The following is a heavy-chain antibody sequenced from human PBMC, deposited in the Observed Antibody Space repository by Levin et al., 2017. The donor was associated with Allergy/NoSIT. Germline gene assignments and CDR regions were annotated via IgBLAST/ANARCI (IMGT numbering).Heavy chain of an antibody. CDR2: IKRDGSEK. D-gene: IGHD3-22*01. V-gene: IGHV3-7*01. CDR1: GFTVSNFW. Sequence: GGSLRLSCAASGFTVSNFWMSWVRQAPGKGLEWVANIKRDGSEKYYVDSVRGRFTISRDNDENSLYLQMNSLRSEDTAVYYCAGTGDPYDSSGYVDYWGQGSLVTVSS. J-gene: IGHJ4*02. CDR3: AGTGDPYDSSGYVDY.